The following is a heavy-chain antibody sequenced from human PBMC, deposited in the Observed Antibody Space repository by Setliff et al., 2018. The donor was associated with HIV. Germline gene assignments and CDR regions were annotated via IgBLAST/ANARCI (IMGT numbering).Heavy chain of an antibody. D-gene: IGHD1-26*01. V-gene: IGHV4-39*07. Sequence: SETLSLTCTVSGGSINSSSYYWGWIRQPPGKGLEWIGSVYHRGNTYYNPSLKSRLTISIDTSKNQFSLELNSVTAADTAVYYCAKDRSGSYRTFDYWGPGILVTVSS. CDR2: VYHRGNT. J-gene: IGHJ4*02. CDR1: GGSINSSSYY. CDR3: AKDRSGSYRTFDY.